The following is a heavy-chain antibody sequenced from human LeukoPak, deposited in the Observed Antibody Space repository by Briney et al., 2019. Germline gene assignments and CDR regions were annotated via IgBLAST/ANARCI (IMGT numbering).Heavy chain of an antibody. CDR1: GFTFSSYE. D-gene: IGHD1-26*01. J-gene: IGHJ4*02. Sequence: GGSLRLSCAASGFTFSSYEMDWVRQAPGKGLEWVSYISSSGRTKYYADSVKGRFTISRDNAKISLYLQMNSLRAEDTAVYYCARGKWEPLDYWGQGTLVTVSS. V-gene: IGHV3-48*03. CDR3: ARGKWEPLDY. CDR2: ISSSGRTK.